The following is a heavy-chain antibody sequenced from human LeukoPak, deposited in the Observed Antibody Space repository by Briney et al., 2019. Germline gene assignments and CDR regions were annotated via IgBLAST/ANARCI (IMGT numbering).Heavy chain of an antibody. Sequence: PSETLSLTCAVSGGSISSSNWWSWVRQPPGKGLEWIGEIHHSGSTNYNPSLKSRVTISVDRSKIQFSLKLSSLTAADTAVYYCARDSPREYYDSSGYLAYWGQGTLVTVSS. V-gene: IGHV4-4*02. CDR3: ARDSPREYYDSSGYLAY. CDR2: IHHSGST. J-gene: IGHJ4*02. D-gene: IGHD3-22*01. CDR1: GGSISSSNW.